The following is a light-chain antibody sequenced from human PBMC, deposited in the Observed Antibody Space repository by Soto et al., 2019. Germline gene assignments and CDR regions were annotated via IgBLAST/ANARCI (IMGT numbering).Light chain of an antibody. V-gene: IGKV1D-12*01. Sequence: DIQMTQSPSSVSASVGDRVTITCRASQSISSWLAWYQQKPGKAPELLIYAASHLQSGVPSRFSGSGSGTHFTLTISSLQPEDFATYYCQQANSFSLTFGGGTKVEI. CDR2: AAS. CDR3: QQANSFSLT. CDR1: QSISSW. J-gene: IGKJ4*01.